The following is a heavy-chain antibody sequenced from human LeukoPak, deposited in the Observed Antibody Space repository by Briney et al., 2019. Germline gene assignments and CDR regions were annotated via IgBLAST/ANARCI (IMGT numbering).Heavy chain of an antibody. J-gene: IGHJ4*02. Sequence: PGGSLRLYCAASGFTFSSYAMSWVRQAPGRGLEWVSAISGSGGSTYYADSVKGRFTISRDNSKNTLYLQMNSLRAEDTAVYYCASIPGGGYSYGFLYFDYWGKGTLVTVSS. CDR1: GFTFSSYA. D-gene: IGHD5-18*01. V-gene: IGHV3-23*01. CDR3: ASIPGGGYSYGFLYFDY. CDR2: ISGSGGST.